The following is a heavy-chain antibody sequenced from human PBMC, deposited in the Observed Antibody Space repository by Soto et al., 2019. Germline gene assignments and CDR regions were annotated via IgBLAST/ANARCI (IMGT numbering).Heavy chain of an antibody. CDR1: GYTFTTYY. CDR3: ARDGEYPSAPRASDYYYYGMDV. Sequence: ASVKVSCKASGYTFTTYYIHWVRQAPGQGLEWMGVIIPILGIANYAQKFQGRVTITADKSTSTAYMELSSLRSEDTAVYYCARDGEYPSAPRASDYYYYGMDVWGQGTTVTVSS. D-gene: IGHD7-27*01. V-gene: IGHV1-69*10. J-gene: IGHJ6*02. CDR2: IIPILGIA.